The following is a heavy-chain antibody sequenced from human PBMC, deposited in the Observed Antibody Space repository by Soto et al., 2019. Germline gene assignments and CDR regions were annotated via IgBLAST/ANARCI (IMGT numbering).Heavy chain of an antibody. CDR2: INAGNGNT. D-gene: IGHD3-10*01. V-gene: IGHV1-3*01. J-gene: IGHJ6*02. CDR1: GYTFTSYA. Sequence: ASVKVSCKASGYTFTSYAMHWVRQAPGQRLEWMGWINAGNGNTKYSQKFQGRVTITRDTSASTAYMELSSLRSEDTAVYYCASPPPQEPSQIGFHYYGMDLWGQGTTVTV. CDR3: ASPPPQEPSQIGFHYYGMDL.